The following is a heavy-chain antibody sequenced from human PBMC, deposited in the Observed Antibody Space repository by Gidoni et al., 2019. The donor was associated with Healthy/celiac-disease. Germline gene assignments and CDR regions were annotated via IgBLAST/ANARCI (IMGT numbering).Heavy chain of an antibody. Sequence: ITLKESGPTLAKPTQTLTLTCTFSGFSLSTRGVAVGWIRQPPGKALEWLALICWNDDKRYSPSLKSRLTITKDTSKNQVVLTMTNMDPVDTATYYCAHSPAAEWLFYLDYWGQGTLVTVSS. D-gene: IGHD3-3*01. V-gene: IGHV2-5*01. CDR2: ICWNDDK. J-gene: IGHJ4*02. CDR3: AHSPAAEWLFYLDY. CDR1: GFSLSTRGVA.